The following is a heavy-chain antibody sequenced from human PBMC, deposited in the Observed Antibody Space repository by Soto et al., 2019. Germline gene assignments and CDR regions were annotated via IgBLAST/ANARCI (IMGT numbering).Heavy chain of an antibody. V-gene: IGHV3-30-3*01. CDR3: AREDESSGHAGTFFH. D-gene: IGHD3-22*01. CDR2: VSQDEHDK. J-gene: IGHJ1*01. CDR1: GFSFSTFV. Sequence: PGGSLRLSCAASGFSFSTFVMRWVRQAPGKGLEWVALVSQDEHDKQYADSVKGRFTISRDNSKNTLNLQMNSLRAEDTAVYYCAREDESSGHAGTFFHWGQGMLVTVSS.